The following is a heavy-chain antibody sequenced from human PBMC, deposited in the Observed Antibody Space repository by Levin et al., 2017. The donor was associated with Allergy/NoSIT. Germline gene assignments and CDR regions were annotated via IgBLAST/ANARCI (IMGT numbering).Heavy chain of an antibody. D-gene: IGHD3-10*01. CDR1: GFTFSSYA. CDR2: ISYDGSNK. V-gene: IGHV3-30-3*01. CDR3: ARDRGYGSGSAILFDY. J-gene: IGHJ4*02. Sequence: PGGSLRLFCAASGFTFSSYAMHWVRQAPGKGLEWVAVISYDGSNKYYADSVKGRFTISRDNSKNTLYLQMNSLRAEDTAVYYCARDRGYGSGSAILFDYWGQGTLVTVSS.